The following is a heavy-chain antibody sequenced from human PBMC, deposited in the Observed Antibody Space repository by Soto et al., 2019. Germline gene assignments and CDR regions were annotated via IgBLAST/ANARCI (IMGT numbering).Heavy chain of an antibody. CDR2: MNPNSGNT. D-gene: IGHD1-26*01. CDR3: ARGKRWELLFLRFDY. V-gene: IGHV1-8*01. CDR1: GYTFTSYG. J-gene: IGHJ4*02. Sequence: ASVKVSCKASGYTFTSYGINWVRQATGQGLEWMGWMNPNSGNTGYAQKFQGRVTMTRNTSISTAYMELSSLRSEDTAVYYCARGKRWELLFLRFDYWGQGTLVTVSS.